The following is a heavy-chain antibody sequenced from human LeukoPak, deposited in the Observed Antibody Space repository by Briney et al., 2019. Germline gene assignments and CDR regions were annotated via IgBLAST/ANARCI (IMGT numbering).Heavy chain of an antibody. J-gene: IGHJ6*02. CDR2: ISYDGSNK. D-gene: IGHD2-2*01. CDR1: GFTFSSYG. V-gene: IGHV3-30*18. Sequence: GGSLRLSCAASGFTFSSYGMHWVRQAPGKGLEWVAVISYDGSNKYYADSVKGRFTISRDNSKNTLYLQMNSLRAEDTAVYYCAKEPQLPRSIVVVPAAMNLNCYYGMDVWGQGTTVTVSS. CDR3: AKEPQLPRSIVVVPAAMNLNCYYGMDV.